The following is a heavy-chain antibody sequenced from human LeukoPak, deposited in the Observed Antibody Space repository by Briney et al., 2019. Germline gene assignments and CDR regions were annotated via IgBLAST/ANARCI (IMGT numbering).Heavy chain of an antibody. CDR1: GFTFSTYA. V-gene: IGHV3-30-3*01. CDR2: ILYDGNNK. CDR3: AKAAAAPGFDF. Sequence: GGSLRLSCVASGFTFSTYAMHWVRQAPGKGLEWVAVILYDGNNKYYADSVKGRFTISRDNSKNTLYLQMNSLRAEDTALYYCAKAAAAPGFDFWGQGTLVTVSS. J-gene: IGHJ4*02. D-gene: IGHD6-13*01.